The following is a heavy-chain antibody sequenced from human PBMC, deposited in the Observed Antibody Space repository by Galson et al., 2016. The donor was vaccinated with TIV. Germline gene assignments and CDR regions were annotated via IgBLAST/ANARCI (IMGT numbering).Heavy chain of an antibody. CDR1: GFTFITSG. V-gene: IGHV1-58*01. CDR3: GTVGSSSWSPLPSSSYFGVDV. J-gene: IGHJ6*02. D-gene: IGHD1-26*01. CDR2: IVTGSGDT. Sequence: SCKAFGFTFITSGVHWVRQARGQRLEWIGWIVTGSGDTNYAQSFQQRVTITRDMSTSTAYMELSSLRSEDTAVYYCGTVGSSSWSPLPSSSYFGVDVWGQGTTVTVSS.